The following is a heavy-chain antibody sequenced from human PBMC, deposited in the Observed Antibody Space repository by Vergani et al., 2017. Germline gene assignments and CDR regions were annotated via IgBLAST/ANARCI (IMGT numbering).Heavy chain of an antibody. CDR1: GFNFHDYA. Sequence: EVQLVESGGGLVQPDMSLRLSCVGSGFNFHDYAFHWVRQAPGKGLEWVSGILSNSGRIGYADSVKGRFTISRDDDKNSLYLQMNSLRIEDTAVYYCTKDQAGDLDYWGQGTLVTVSS. CDR2: ILSNSGRI. J-gene: IGHJ4*02. D-gene: IGHD3-10*01. V-gene: IGHV3-9*01. CDR3: TKDQAGDLDY.